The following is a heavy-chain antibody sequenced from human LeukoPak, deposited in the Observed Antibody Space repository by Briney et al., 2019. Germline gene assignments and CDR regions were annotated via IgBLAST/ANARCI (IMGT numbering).Heavy chain of an antibody. CDR2: IKQDGTQK. Sequence: GGSLRLSCAASGFTFSNYWMSWVRQAPGKGLEWVADIKQDGTQKYYVDSVEGRFTISRDNAKNSLYLQTNSLRVEDTAVYYCARDCGSDCSQAFDIWGQGTMVTVSS. CDR1: GFTFSNYW. D-gene: IGHD2-21*02. CDR3: ARDCGSDCSQAFDI. J-gene: IGHJ3*02. V-gene: IGHV3-7*05.